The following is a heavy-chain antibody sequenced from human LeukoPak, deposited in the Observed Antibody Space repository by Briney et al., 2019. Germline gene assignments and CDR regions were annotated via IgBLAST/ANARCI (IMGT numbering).Heavy chain of an antibody. CDR1: GGSICRYY. CDR3: ARRQAAGSKRGLSYFDC. J-gene: IGHJ4*02. D-gene: IGHD6-13*01. Sequence: PSETLSLTCTVSGGSICRYYWCWIRPPPGKGLEWVGHIYYSGSTTYTPPLQSRAAIPVDTSKNQFSQKLSSVTAADTAVYYCARRQAAGSKRGLSYFDCWGQGTLVTVSS. CDR2: IYYSGST. V-gene: IGHV4-59*08.